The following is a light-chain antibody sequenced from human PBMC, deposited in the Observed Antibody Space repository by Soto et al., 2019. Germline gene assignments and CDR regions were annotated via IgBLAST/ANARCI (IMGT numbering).Light chain of an antibody. CDR1: SSNIGNNY. CDR3: GTWDNSLSAVV. CDR2: DSN. V-gene: IGLV1-51*01. J-gene: IGLJ2*01. Sequence: SVLTQPPSVSAAPGQKVTISCSGSSSNIGNNYVSWYQQLPGTAPKLLIYDSNKRPSGIPDRFSGSKSGTSATLGITGLQTGDEAGYYCGTWDNSLSAVVFGGGTKLTVL.